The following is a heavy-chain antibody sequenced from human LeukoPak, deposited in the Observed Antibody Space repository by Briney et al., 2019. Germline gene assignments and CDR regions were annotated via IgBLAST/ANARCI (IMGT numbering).Heavy chain of an antibody. J-gene: IGHJ5*02. Sequence: SETLSLTCTVSGGSISSYYWSCIRQPPGKGLEWIGYIYATGSTNYNPSLKSRVTISVDTSQNQFSLNLRSVTAAYTAVYYCARHGSVRSPLGPWGQGTLVTVSS. V-gene: IGHV4-4*08. CDR3: ARHGSVRSPLGP. CDR1: GGSISSYY. D-gene: IGHD3-10*01. CDR2: IYATGST.